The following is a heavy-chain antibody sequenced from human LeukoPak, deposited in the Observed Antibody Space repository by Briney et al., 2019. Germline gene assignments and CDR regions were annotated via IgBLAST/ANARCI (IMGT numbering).Heavy chain of an antibody. Sequence: NPSETLSLTCTVSGGSISSYYRSWIRQPPGKGLEWIGYIYYSGSTNYNPSLKSRVTISVDRSKNQFSLKLSSVTAADTAVYYCARTDYGDEGWFDPWGQGTLVTVSS. J-gene: IGHJ5*02. V-gene: IGHV4-59*12. D-gene: IGHD4-17*01. CDR2: IYYSGST. CDR3: ARTDYGDEGWFDP. CDR1: GGSISSYY.